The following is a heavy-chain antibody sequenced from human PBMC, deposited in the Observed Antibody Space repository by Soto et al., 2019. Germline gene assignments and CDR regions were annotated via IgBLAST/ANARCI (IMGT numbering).Heavy chain of an antibody. CDR2: IYYSGST. CDR3: ARVAPGPVFYGSGYYFDY. Sequence: SETLSLTCTVSGGSISSYYWSWIRQPPGKGLEWIGYIYYSGSTNYNPSLKSRVTISVDTSKNQFSLKLSSVTAADTAVYYCARVAPGPVFYGSGYYFDYWGQGTLVTVSS. J-gene: IGHJ4*02. V-gene: IGHV4-59*01. D-gene: IGHD3-10*01. CDR1: GGSISSYY.